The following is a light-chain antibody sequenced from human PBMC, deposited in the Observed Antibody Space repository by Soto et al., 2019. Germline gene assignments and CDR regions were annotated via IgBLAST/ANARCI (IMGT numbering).Light chain of an antibody. CDR1: QTINNW. CDR3: QQYNTFWT. V-gene: IGKV1-5*01. CDR2: DVS. J-gene: IGKJ1*01. Sequence: DIQMTQSPSTLSASVGDRVTITCRASQTINNWLAWYQQKPGKAPKVLIYDVSTLGSGVPSRFSGSGSGTDFTLPISGLQPDDLGTYYCQQYNTFWTFGQGTKVETK.